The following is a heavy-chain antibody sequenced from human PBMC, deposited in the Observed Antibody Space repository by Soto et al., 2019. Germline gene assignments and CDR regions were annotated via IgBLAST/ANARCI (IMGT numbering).Heavy chain of an antibody. J-gene: IGHJ5*02. Sequence: PSETLSLTCTVSGGSISSGGYYWSWIRQHPGKGLEWIGYIYYSGSTYYNPSLKSRVTISVDTSKNQFSLKLSSVTAADTAAYYCARDRKAAAHPGTNWFDPWGQGTLVTVSS. CDR1: GGSISSGGYY. V-gene: IGHV4-31*03. D-gene: IGHD6-13*01. CDR2: IYYSGST. CDR3: ARDRKAAAHPGTNWFDP.